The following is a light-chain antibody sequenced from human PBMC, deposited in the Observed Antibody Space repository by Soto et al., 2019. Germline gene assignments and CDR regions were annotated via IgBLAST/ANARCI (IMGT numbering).Light chain of an antibody. CDR3: QQYGNSPPGLT. Sequence: EIVLTQSPGTLSLSPGERATLSCRASQSVSSTYLAWYQQKPGQAPRLLIYGTSSRATDIPDRFSGSGSGTDFTLTINRLEPEDFAVYYCQQYGNSPPGLTFGGGTKVDIK. CDR1: QSVSSTY. V-gene: IGKV3-20*01. J-gene: IGKJ4*01. CDR2: GTS.